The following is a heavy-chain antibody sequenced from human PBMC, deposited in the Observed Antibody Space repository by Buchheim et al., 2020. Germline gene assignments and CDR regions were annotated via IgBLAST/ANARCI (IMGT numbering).Heavy chain of an antibody. CDR3: ARAKFYYYYGMDV. V-gene: IGHV4-34*01. CDR1: GGSFSGYY. CDR2: INHSGGT. J-gene: IGHJ6*02. Sequence: QVQLQQWGAGLLKPSETLSLTCAVYGGSFSGYYWSWIRQPPGKGLEWIGEINHSGGTNYNPSLKSRVTISVDTSKNQFSLKLSSVTAADTAVYYCARAKFYYYYGMDVWGQGTT.